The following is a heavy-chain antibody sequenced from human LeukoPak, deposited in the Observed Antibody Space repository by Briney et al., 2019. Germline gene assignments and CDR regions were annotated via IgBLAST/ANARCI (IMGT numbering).Heavy chain of an antibody. Sequence: GGSLRLSCAVSGCTVSSNYMSWVRQAPGKGLEWVGVIYYGDSTYYTDSVKGRFIISRDNSKNTVYLQMNSLRAEDTAVYYCARDRAVADGRLYYWGQGTLVTVSS. CDR1: GCTVSSNY. V-gene: IGHV3-66*01. D-gene: IGHD6-19*01. CDR2: IYYGDST. CDR3: ARDRAVADGRLYY. J-gene: IGHJ4*02.